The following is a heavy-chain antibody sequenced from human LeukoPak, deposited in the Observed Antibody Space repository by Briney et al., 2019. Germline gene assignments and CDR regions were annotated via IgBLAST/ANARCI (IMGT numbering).Heavy chain of an antibody. CDR1: GFTFSNYA. J-gene: IGHJ4*02. Sequence: PGGSLRLSCAASGFTFSNYAMSWVRQAPGKGLEWVSFISGSGGSTDFADSVKGRLTISRDNSKNTLYLQMNSLRAKDTAVYYCAKHYDSRAYYCFDYWGRGALVTVSS. CDR3: AKHYDSRAYYCFDY. CDR2: ISGSGGST. V-gene: IGHV3-23*01. D-gene: IGHD3-22*01.